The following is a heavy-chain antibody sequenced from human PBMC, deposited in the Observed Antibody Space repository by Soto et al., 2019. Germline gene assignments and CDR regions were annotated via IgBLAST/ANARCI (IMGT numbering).Heavy chain of an antibody. V-gene: IGHV1-18*01. CDR1: GYTFTSYG. CDR2: ISAYNGNT. CDR3: AIDRYYDSSAQNWFDP. D-gene: IGHD3-22*01. Sequence: ASVKVSCKASGYTFTSYGISWVRQAPGQGLEWMGWISAYNGNTNYAQKLQGRVTMTTDTSTSTAYMELRSLRSDDTALFYCAIDRYYDSSAQNWFDPWGQGTLVTVSS. J-gene: IGHJ5*02.